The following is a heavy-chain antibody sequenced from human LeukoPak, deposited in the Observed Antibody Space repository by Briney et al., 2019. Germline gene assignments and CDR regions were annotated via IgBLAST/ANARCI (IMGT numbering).Heavy chain of an antibody. V-gene: IGHV4-4*02. CDR1: GGSISSSNW. CDR2: IYHSGST. D-gene: IGHD6-13*01. CDR3: ARVNLAAAGTGVYNWFDP. J-gene: IGHJ5*02. Sequence: PSGTLSLTCAVSGGSISSSNWWSWVRQPPGKGLEWIGEIYHSGSTNYNPSLKSRVTISVNKSKNQFSLKLSSVTAADTAVYYCARVNLAAAGTGVYNWFDPWGQGTLVTVSS.